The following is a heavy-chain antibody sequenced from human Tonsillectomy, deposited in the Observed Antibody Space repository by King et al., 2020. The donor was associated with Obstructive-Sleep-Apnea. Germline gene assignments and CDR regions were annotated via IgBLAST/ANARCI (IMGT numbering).Heavy chain of an antibody. CDR3: ANIGYCSSTSCYSH. V-gene: IGHV3-23*04. J-gene: IGHJ4*02. D-gene: IGHD2-2*01. CDR1: GFPFSSYA. CDR2: ISGSGGST. Sequence: VQLVESGGGLVQPGGSLRLSCAASGFPFSSYAMSWVRQAPGKGLEWVSAISGSGGSTYYADSVKGRFTISRDNSKNTLYLQMNSLRAEDTAGYYCANIGYCSSTSCYSHWGQGTLVTVSS.